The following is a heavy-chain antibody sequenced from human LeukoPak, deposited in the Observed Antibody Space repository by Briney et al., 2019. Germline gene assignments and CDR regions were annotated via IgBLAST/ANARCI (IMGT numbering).Heavy chain of an antibody. D-gene: IGHD3/OR15-3a*01. Sequence: SETLSLICNVSGGSISSSNYYWGWIRQPPGKGLEWTASIYYSGSTYYNPSLKSRVTISLDTSKNQFSLNLSSVTAADTAVYYCARSLRISMIFGPFEIWGQGTMVTVSS. CDR1: GGSISSSNYY. J-gene: IGHJ3*02. CDR3: ARSLRISMIFGPFEI. CDR2: IYYSGST. V-gene: IGHV4-39*07.